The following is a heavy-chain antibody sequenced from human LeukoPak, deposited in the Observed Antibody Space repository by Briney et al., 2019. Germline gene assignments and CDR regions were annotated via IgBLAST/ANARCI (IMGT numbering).Heavy chain of an antibody. CDR3: ARQTRYCSSTSCYLWFDP. CDR1: GFTFDDYA. V-gene: IGHV3-9*01. CDR2: ISWNSGSI. D-gene: IGHD2-2*01. Sequence: GGSLRLSCAASGFTFDDYAMHWVRQAPGKGLEWVSGISWNSGSIGYADSVKGRFTISRDNAKNSLYLQMNSLRAEDTAVYYCARQTRYCSSTSCYLWFDPWGQGTLVTVSS. J-gene: IGHJ5*02.